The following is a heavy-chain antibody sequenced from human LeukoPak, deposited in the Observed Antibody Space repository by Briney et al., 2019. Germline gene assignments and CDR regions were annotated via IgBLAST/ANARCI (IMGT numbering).Heavy chain of an antibody. CDR2: IYTSGST. V-gene: IGHV4-4*07. CDR1: GGSISSYY. J-gene: IGHJ6*02. CDR3: ARQGLVAAAGPRFYYYYGMDV. D-gene: IGHD6-13*01. Sequence: SETLSLTCTVSGGSISSYYWSWIRQPAGKGLEWIGRIYTSGSTNYNPSLKSRVTMSVDTSKNQFSLKLSSVTAADTAVYYCARQGLVAAAGPRFYYYYGMDVWGQGTTVTVSS.